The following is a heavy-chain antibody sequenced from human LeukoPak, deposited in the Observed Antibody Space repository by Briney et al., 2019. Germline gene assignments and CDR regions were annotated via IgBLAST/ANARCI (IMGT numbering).Heavy chain of an antibody. V-gene: IGHV4-34*01. J-gene: IGHJ4*02. CDR1: GGSFSGYY. CDR3: ARVDYDILTGYYDFDY. CDR2: INHSGST. D-gene: IGHD3-9*01. Sequence: SETLSLTYAVYGGSFSGYYWSWIRQPPGKGLEWIGEINHSGSTNYNPSLKSRVTISVDTSKNQFSLKLSSVTAADTAVYYCARVDYDILTGYYDFDYWGQGTLVTVSS.